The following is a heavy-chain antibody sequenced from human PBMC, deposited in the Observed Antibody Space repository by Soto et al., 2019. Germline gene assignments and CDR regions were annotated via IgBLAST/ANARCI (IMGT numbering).Heavy chain of an antibody. V-gene: IGHV1-3*01. CDR2: INAGNGNT. Sequence: ASVKVSCKASGYTFTSYAMHWVRQAPGQRLEWMGWINAGNGNTKYSQKFQGRVTITADESTSTAYMELSSLRSEDTAVYYCASTDCSGGSCYPYYYYGMDVWGQGTTVTVSS. D-gene: IGHD2-15*01. CDR3: ASTDCSGGSCYPYYYYGMDV. J-gene: IGHJ6*02. CDR1: GYTFTSYA.